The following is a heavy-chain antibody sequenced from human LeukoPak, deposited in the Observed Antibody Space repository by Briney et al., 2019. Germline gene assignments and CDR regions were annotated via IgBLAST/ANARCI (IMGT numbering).Heavy chain of an antibody. CDR2: ISTSGGSA. D-gene: IGHD1-26*01. CDR1: GYTFTGYY. J-gene: IGHJ4*02. V-gene: IGHV1-46*01. Sequence: ASVKVSCKASGYTFTGYYMHWVRQAPGQGLEWMGIISTSGGSASYAQKFQGRVTMTRDTSTSTVYMELSSLRSEDTAVYYCARDLVYSGSYWGQGALVTVSS. CDR3: ARDLVYSGSY.